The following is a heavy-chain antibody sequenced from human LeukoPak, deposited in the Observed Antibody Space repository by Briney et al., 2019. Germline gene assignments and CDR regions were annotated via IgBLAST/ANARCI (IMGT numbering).Heavy chain of an antibody. CDR1: GYTFTSYG. J-gene: IGHJ5*02. CDR3: ATLRGTVTTSSYP. V-gene: IGHV1-18*01. D-gene: IGHD4-17*01. Sequence: ASVKVSCKASGYTFTSYGISWVRQAPGQGLEWMGWISAYNGNTHYAQKFQGRVTMTTDTSTTTAYMELRGLRSDDTAVYYCATLRGTVTTSSYPWGQGTLVTVSS. CDR2: ISAYNGNT.